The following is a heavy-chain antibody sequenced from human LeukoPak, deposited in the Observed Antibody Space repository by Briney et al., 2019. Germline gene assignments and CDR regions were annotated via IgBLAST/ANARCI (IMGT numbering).Heavy chain of an antibody. CDR1: GFTFSSYG. Sequence: GGSLRLSCAASGFTFSSYGMEWVRQAPGKGLEWAAVISYDGSNKYYADSVKGRFTISRDNSKNTLYLQMNSLRADDTAVYYCARGGRIAAAGLTFDIWGQGTMVTVSS. CDR2: ISYDGSNK. D-gene: IGHD6-13*01. CDR3: ARGGRIAAAGLTFDI. J-gene: IGHJ3*02. V-gene: IGHV3-30*03.